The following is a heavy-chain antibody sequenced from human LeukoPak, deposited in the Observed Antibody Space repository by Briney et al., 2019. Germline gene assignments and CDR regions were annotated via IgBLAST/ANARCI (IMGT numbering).Heavy chain of an antibody. Sequence: PSETLSLTCAVSGYSISSGYYWGWIRQPPGKGLEWIGSIYHSGSTYYNPSLKSRVTISVDTSKNQFSLKLSSVTAADTAVYYCARLKQQQLPNIWGQGTMVTVSS. J-gene: IGHJ3*02. V-gene: IGHV4-38-2*01. D-gene: IGHD6-13*01. CDR3: ARLKQQQLPNI. CDR2: IYHSGST. CDR1: GYSISSGYY.